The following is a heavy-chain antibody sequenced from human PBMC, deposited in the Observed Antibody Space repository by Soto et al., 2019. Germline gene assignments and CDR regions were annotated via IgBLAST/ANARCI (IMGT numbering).Heavy chain of an antibody. CDR3: ANIERMTTVTKIDY. D-gene: IGHD4-17*01. CDR1: GFTFASYD. V-gene: IGHV3-23*01. Sequence: EVQLLESGGGLVQPGGSLRLSCAASGFTFASYDMTWVRQAPGKGLEWVSTISGSGGSTYYADSVKGRFTISRDNSKNTLFLQMKSLRAEDTAVYYCANIERMTTVTKIDYWGQGTLVTVSS. J-gene: IGHJ4*02. CDR2: ISGSGGST.